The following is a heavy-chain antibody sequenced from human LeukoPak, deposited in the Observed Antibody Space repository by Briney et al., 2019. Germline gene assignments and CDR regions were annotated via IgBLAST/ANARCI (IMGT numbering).Heavy chain of an antibody. Sequence: PGGSLRLSCAVSGFTFSSYGMHWVRQAPGKGLEWLSYISSSTNTIYYADSVKGRFTISRDNAKNSLYLQMNGLGAEDTAVYYCARELNGYGYYFFDYWGPGTLVTVSS. V-gene: IGHV3-48*04. CDR3: ARELNGYGYYFFDY. D-gene: IGHD3-16*01. CDR2: ISSSTNTI. CDR1: GFTFSSYG. J-gene: IGHJ4*02.